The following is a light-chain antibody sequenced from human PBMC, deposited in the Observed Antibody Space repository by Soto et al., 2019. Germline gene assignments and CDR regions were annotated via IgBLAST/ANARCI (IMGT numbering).Light chain of an antibody. CDR2: EVS. CDR1: SSDIGAYDY. V-gene: IGLV2-14*01. CDR3: TSFTTSSTWV. Sequence: QSALTQPASLSGSPGQSITISCTGTSSDIGAYDYVSWFQQHPGKAPKLMISEVSNRPSGVSNRFSGSKSGNTASLTISGLQAEDEADYYCTSFTTSSTWVFGGGTKLTVL. J-gene: IGLJ3*02.